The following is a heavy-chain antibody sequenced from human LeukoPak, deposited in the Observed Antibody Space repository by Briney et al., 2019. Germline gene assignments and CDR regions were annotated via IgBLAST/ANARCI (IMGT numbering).Heavy chain of an antibody. J-gene: IGHJ6*02. CDR2: IYSGGST. CDR3: ARNKDYYYYGMDV. CDR1: GFTFSSYA. V-gene: IGHV3-66*01. Sequence: GGSLRLSCAASGFTFSSYAMSWVRQAPGKGLEWVSVIYSGGSTYYADSVKGRFTISRDNSKNTLYLQMNSLRAEDTAVYYCARNKDYYYYGMDVWGQGTTVTVSS.